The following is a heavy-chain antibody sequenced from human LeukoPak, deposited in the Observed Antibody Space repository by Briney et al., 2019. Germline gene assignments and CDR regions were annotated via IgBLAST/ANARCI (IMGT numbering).Heavy chain of an antibody. Sequence: GGSLRLSCAASGFTFSSYEMNWVRQAPGKGLEWVSSISRNSRYIYYADSMRGRFTISRDNAKNSLYLQMNSLKPEDTAVYYCARVAEAAAFDSWGQGTLVTVSS. CDR3: ARVAEAAAFDS. CDR2: ISRNSRYI. J-gene: IGHJ4*02. CDR1: GFTFSSYE. V-gene: IGHV3-21*06. D-gene: IGHD6-13*01.